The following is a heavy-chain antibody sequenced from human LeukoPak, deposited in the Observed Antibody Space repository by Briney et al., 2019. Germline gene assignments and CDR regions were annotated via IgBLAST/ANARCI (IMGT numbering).Heavy chain of an antibody. CDR2: INPYSGGT. Sequence: ASVKVSCKASGYTFTSYYMHWVRQAPGQGLEWMGRINPYSGGTNYAQKFQGRVIMTMDTSVSTAYMELSSLRSDDTTVYYCARDPVVVMDAFDIWGQGTMVTVSS. CDR3: ARDPVVVMDAFDI. CDR1: GYTFTSYY. V-gene: IGHV1-2*06. J-gene: IGHJ3*02. D-gene: IGHD3-22*01.